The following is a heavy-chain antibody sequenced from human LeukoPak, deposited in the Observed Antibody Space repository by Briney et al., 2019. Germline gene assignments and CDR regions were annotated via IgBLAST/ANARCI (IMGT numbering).Heavy chain of an antibody. CDR3: VRSPHLVLGAFHS. J-gene: IGHJ3*02. CDR1: GYTFTSYA. V-gene: IGHV7-4-1*02. Sequence: ASVKVSFKSSGYTFTSYAINWVRQAPGQGLEWMGWINTNTGSPTYAQGFTGRFVVSLAVAVTTHFLPLSMLTATDTAMYYCVRSPHLVLGAFHSPGQATMVTVSS. CDR2: INTNTGSP. D-gene: IGHD3-22*01.